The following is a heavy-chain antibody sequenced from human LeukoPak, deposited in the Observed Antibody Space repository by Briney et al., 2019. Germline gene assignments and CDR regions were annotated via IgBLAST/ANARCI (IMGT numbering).Heavy chain of an antibody. V-gene: IGHV4-4*07. CDR3: ARHVPADYYDSSGYFSYGMDV. J-gene: IGHJ6*02. CDR1: GGSISSYY. D-gene: IGHD3-22*01. Sequence: SETLSLTCTVSGGSISSYYWSWIRQPAGKGLEWIGRIYTSGSTNYNPSLKSRVTMSVDTSKNQFSLKLSSATAADTAVYYCARHVPADYYDSSGYFSYGMDVWGQGTTVTVSS. CDR2: IYTSGST.